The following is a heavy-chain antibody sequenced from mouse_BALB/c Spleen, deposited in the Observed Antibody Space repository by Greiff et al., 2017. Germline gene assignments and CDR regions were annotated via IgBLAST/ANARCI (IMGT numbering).Heavy chain of an antibody. D-gene: IGHD2-10*02. CDR1: GYTFTSYW. CDR2: INPSTGYT. J-gene: IGHJ3*01. V-gene: IGHV1-7*01. Sequence: VKLMESGAELAKPGASVKMSCKASGYTFTSYWMHWVKQRPGQGLEWIGYINPSTGYTEYNQKFKDKATLTADKSSSTAYMQLSSLTSEDSAVYYCARGYGNYWFAYWGQGTLVTVSA. CDR3: ARGYGNYWFAY.